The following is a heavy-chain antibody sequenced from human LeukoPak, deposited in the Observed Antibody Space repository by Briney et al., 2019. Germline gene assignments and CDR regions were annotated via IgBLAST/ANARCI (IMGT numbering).Heavy chain of an antibody. D-gene: IGHD7-27*01. CDR2: ISSSSSYI. Sequence: PGGSLRLPCAASGFTFSSYSMNWVRQAPGKGLEWVSSISSSSSYIYYADSVKGRFTISRDNAKNSLYLQMNSLRAEDTAVYYCARGPSGVGQEYYFDYWGQGTLVTVSS. CDR3: ARGPSGVGQEYYFDY. CDR1: GFTFSSYS. J-gene: IGHJ4*02. V-gene: IGHV3-21*01.